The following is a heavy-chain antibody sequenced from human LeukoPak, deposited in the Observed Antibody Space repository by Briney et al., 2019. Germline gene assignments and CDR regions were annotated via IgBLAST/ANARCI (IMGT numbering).Heavy chain of an antibody. CDR1: GYTFTSYG. V-gene: IGHV1-18*01. D-gene: IGHD6-6*01. CDR3: ARVEYSSSLETGGFDY. J-gene: IGHJ4*02. CDR2: ISAYNGNT. Sequence: ASVKVSCKASGYTFTSYGISWVRQAPGQGLEWIGWISAYNGNTNYAQKLQGRVTMTTDTSTSTAYMELRSLRSDDTAVYYCARVEYSSSLETGGFDYWGQGTLVTVSS.